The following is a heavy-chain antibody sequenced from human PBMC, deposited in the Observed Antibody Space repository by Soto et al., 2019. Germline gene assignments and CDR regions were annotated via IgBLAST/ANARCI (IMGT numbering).Heavy chain of an antibody. D-gene: IGHD3-10*01. CDR3: ARIRPREWFGEWGFDP. Sequence: QVTLKESGPVLVKPTETLTLTCTVSGFSLSNARMGVSWIRQPPGKALEWLAHIFSNDEKSYSTSLKSRLTFSKDTAKSQVVLTMTNMDPVDTATYYCARIRPREWFGEWGFDPWGQGTLVTVSS. CDR2: IFSNDEK. V-gene: IGHV2-26*01. CDR1: GFSLSNARMG. J-gene: IGHJ5*02.